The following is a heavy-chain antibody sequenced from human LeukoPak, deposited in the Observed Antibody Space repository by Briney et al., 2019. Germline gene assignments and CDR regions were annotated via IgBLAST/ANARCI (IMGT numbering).Heavy chain of an antibody. V-gene: IGHV3-11*04. CDR3: ARDGRRDSDAFDI. Sequence: GGSLRLSCAASGFTFSDYYMSWIPQAPGKGLERVSYISNSGSTIYYADSVKGRFTISRDNAKNSLYLQMNSLRAADTAVYAGARDGRRDSDAFDIWGQGTMVTVSS. D-gene: IGHD1-1*01. CDR2: ISNSGSTI. J-gene: IGHJ3*02. CDR1: GFTFSDYY.